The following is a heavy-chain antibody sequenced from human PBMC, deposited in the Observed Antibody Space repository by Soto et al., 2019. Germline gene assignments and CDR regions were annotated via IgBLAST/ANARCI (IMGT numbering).Heavy chain of an antibody. Sequence: GGSVRLSCAASGFTFSGYYMSWIRQAPGKGLEWVSYISSSGSTIYYADSVKGRFTISRDNAKNSLYLQMNSLRAEDTAVYYCARPNRSGGSGRGDAFDIWGQGTMVTVSS. CDR1: GFTFSGYY. CDR2: ISSSGSTI. D-gene: IGHD3-10*01. CDR3: ARPNRSGGSGRGDAFDI. J-gene: IGHJ3*02. V-gene: IGHV3-11*01.